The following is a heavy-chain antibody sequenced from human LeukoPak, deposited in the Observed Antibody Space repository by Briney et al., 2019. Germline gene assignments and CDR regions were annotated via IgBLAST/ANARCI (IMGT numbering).Heavy chain of an antibody. CDR2: INPNSGGT. J-gene: IGHJ4*02. CDR3: ASLYGDYGASDY. CDR1: GYSFSVYY. D-gene: IGHD4-17*01. V-gene: IGHV1-2*02. Sequence: ASVKVSCKASGYSFSVYYMHWVRQAPGQGLEWMGWINPNSGGTNYAQKFLGRVTMTRDTSISTAYMELSRLRSDDTAVYYCASLYGDYGASDYWGQGTLVTVSS.